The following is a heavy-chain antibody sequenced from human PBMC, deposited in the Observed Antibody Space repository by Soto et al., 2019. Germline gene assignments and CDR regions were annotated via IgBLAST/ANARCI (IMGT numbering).Heavy chain of an antibody. V-gene: IGHV3-21*01. D-gene: IGHD6-19*01. CDR2: ISSSSSYI. J-gene: IGHJ4*02. CDR3: ARERYSSHYFDY. CDR1: GFTFSSYS. Sequence: EVQLVESGGGLVKPGGSLRLSCAASGFTFSSYSMNWVRQAPGKGLEWVSSISSSSSYIYYADSVKGRFTISRDNAKNSLYLQMNSLRAEDTAVYYCARERYSSHYFDYWGQGTLVTVSS.